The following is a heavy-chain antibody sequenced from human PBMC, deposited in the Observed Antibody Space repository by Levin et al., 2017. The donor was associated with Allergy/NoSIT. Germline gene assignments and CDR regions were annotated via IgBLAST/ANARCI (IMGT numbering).Heavy chain of an antibody. CDR1: GFTFSSYS. D-gene: IGHD3-10*01. CDR2: ISSSSSYI. Sequence: GGSLRLSCAASGFTFSSYSMNWVRQAPGKGLEWVSSISSSSSYIYYADSVKGRFTISRDNAKNSLYLQMNSLRAEDTAVYYCARDSHYRDAFDIWGQGTMVTVSS. J-gene: IGHJ3*02. CDR3: ARDSHYRDAFDI. V-gene: IGHV3-21*01.